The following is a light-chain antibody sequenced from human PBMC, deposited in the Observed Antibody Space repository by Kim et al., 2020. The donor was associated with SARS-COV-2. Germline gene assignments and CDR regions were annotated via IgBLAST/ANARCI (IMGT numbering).Light chain of an antibody. CDR1: SSNIGSNY. CDR3: AAWDDSLSGWV. V-gene: IGLV1-47*01. J-gene: IGLJ3*02. Sequence: GQRVTISCSGSSSNIGSNYVYWYQQLPGTAPKLLIYRNNQRPSGVPDRFSGSKSGTSASLAISGLRSEDEADYYCAAWDDSLSGWVFGGGTKLTVL. CDR2: RNN.